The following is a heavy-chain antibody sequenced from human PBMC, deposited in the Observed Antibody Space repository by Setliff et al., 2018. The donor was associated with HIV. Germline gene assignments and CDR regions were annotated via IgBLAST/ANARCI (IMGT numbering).Heavy chain of an antibody. CDR2: IYIRGGT. CDR1: GVSISSDDYF. Sequence: SETLSLTCTVSGVSISSDDYFWTWIRQPAGKGLEWIGRIYIRGGTSYSPSLKSRATISLDTSKNQFSLMLTSVTAADTAVYYCVRERRRSPLSYGLDVWGQGTTVTVSS. V-gene: IGHV4-61*02. CDR3: VRERRRSPLSYGLDV. J-gene: IGHJ6*02.